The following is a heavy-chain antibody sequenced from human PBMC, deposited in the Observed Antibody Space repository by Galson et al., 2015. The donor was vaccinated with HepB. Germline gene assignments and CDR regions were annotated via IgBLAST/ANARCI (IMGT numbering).Heavy chain of an antibody. Sequence: SVKVSCKASGGTFSSYAISWVRQAPGQGLEWMGGIIPIFGTASYAQKFQGRVTITADKSTSTAYMELSSLRSEDTAVYYCARGGDYGDGSFDYWGQGTLVTVSS. CDR1: GGTFSSYA. CDR2: IIPIFGTA. CDR3: ARGGDYGDGSFDY. D-gene: IGHD4-17*01. J-gene: IGHJ4*02. V-gene: IGHV1-69*06.